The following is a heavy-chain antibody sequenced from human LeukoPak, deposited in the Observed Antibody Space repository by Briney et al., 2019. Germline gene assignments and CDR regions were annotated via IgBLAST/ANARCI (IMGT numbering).Heavy chain of an antibody. J-gene: IGHJ4*02. V-gene: IGHV3-23*01. CDR3: AKKVGGTHPFDY. CDR2: ISDSGDYT. Sequence: GGSLRLSCAASGFTFSSYAMHWVRQAPGKGLEWGSGISDSGDYTEYADSVQGRFTISRDNSRNTLYLRMHSLRAEDTAVFYCAKKVGGTHPFDYWGQGILVTVSS. D-gene: IGHD1-7*01. CDR1: GFTFSSYA.